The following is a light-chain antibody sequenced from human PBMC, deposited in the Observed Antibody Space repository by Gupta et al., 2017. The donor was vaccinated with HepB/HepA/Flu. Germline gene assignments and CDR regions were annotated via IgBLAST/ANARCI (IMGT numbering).Light chain of an antibody. CDR3: QSYDNSLRGV. J-gene: IGLJ2*01. CDR1: SSNIGAGHD. CDR2: GNI. V-gene: IGLV1-40*01. Sequence: QSVLTQPPSVSGAPGQRVTIFCTGSSSNIGAGHDVHWYQQVPGTAPKLLIYGNINRPSGVPDRFSGSKSGNSASLAITGLQAEDEADYYCQSYDNSLRGVFGGGTKLTVL.